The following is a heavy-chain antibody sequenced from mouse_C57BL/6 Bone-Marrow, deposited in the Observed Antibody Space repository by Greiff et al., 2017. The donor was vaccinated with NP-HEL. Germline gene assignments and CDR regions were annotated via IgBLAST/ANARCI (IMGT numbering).Heavy chain of an antibody. CDR3: ARGAY. V-gene: IGHV1-80*01. CDR2: IYPGDGAT. J-gene: IGHJ3*01. CDR1: GYAFSSYW. Sequence: VKLQESGAELVKPGASVKISCKASGYAFSSYWMNWVKQRPGKGLEWIGQIYPGDGATNYTGKFKDKASLTADKSSSTAYMQLSSLTSEDSAVYFCARGAYWGQGTLVTVSA.